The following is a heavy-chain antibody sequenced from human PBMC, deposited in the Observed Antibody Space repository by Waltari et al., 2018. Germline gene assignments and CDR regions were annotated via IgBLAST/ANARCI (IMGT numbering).Heavy chain of an antibody. J-gene: IGHJ4*02. V-gene: IGHV4-39*01. D-gene: IGHD6-6*01. CDR3: ARRGSSSHYFDY. CDR2: IYYSGST. CDR1: GGSISSSSYY. Sequence: QLQLQESGPGLVKPSETLSLTCTVSGGSISSSSYYWGWLRQPPGKGLEWIGSIYYSGSTYYNPSLKSRVTISVDTSKNQFSLKLSSVTAADTAVYYCARRGSSSHYFDYWGQGTLVTVSS.